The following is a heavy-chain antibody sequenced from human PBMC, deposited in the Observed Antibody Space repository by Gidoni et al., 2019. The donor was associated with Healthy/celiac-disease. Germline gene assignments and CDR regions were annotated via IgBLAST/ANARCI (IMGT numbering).Heavy chain of an antibody. CDR3: ARHVPSGRSSGWYPAHGLDY. V-gene: IGHV4-59*08. CDR1: GGSISSYY. Sequence: QVQLQESGPGLVKPSETLSLTCTVSGGSISSYYWSWIRQPPGKGLEWIGYIYYSGSTNYNPSLKSRVTISVDTSKNQFSLKLSSVTAADTAVYYCARHVPSGRSSGWYPAHGLDYWGQGTLVTVSS. D-gene: IGHD6-19*01. CDR2: IYYSGST. J-gene: IGHJ4*02.